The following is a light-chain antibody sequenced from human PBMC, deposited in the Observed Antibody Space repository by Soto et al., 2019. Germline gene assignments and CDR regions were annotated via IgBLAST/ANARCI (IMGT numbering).Light chain of an antibody. CDR2: DAS. J-gene: IGKJ4*01. CDR3: EQYASSPLT. CDR1: QSVGRNY. Sequence: EIVLTQSPGTLSVSPGERATLSCRASQSVGRNYLAGYQQKPGQAPRLLIYDASSRATGIPDRFSGSGSGTDFTRTISRLEPEDFAVYYCEQYASSPLTFGWRTKVET. V-gene: IGKV3-20*01.